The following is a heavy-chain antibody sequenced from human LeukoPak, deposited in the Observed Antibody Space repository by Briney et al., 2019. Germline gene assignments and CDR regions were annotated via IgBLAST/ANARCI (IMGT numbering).Heavy chain of an antibody. J-gene: IGHJ4*02. CDR3: ARWFTSGRGFFDY. CDR2: ISSSSTII. D-gene: IGHD6-19*01. Sequence: GGSLRLSCAASGFTFSSYSMTWVRQAPGKGLEWVSYISSSSTIIYYADSVKGRFTISRDNAKNSLYLQMNSLRDEDTAVYYCARWFTSGRGFFDYWGQGILVTVSS. V-gene: IGHV3-48*02. CDR1: GFTFSSYS.